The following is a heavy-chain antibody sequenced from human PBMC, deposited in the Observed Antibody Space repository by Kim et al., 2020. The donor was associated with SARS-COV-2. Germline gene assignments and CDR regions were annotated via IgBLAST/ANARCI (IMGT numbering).Heavy chain of an antibody. Sequence: SETLSLTCTVSGGSISSYYWSWIRQPPGKGLEWIGYIYYSGSTNYNPSLKSRVTISVDTSKNQFSLKLSSVTAADTAVYYCARPGIINDNYYDSSGLYYYYGMDVWGQGTTVTVSS. CDR2: IYYSGST. CDR1: GGSISSYY. CDR3: ARPGIINDNYYDSSGLYYYYGMDV. J-gene: IGHJ6*02. D-gene: IGHD3-22*01. V-gene: IGHV4-59*08.